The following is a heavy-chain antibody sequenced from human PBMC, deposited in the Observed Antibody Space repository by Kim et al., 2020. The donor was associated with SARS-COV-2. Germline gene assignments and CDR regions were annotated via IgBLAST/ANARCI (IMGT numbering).Heavy chain of an antibody. D-gene: IGHD6-13*01. V-gene: IGHV5-51*01. J-gene: IGHJ6*02. CDR1: GCSLTSYC. Sequence: GESLKISCKGSGCSLTSYCRGWVWALPGPGLEWMGIISPGDSDTRYSPSFQGQVTISADKSISTAYLQWSSLKASDTAMYYCARHLAGFNYYYYGMDVWGQGTTVTVSS. CDR3: ARHLAGFNYYYYGMDV. CDR2: ISPGDSDT.